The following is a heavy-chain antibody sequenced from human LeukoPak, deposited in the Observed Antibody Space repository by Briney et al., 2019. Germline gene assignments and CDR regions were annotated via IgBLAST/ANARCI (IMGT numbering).Heavy chain of an antibody. V-gene: IGHV3-53*01. J-gene: IGHJ4*02. CDR3: ARVGYDILTGYYLYDY. D-gene: IGHD3-9*01. Sequence: SGGSLRLSGAASGFTVSSNYMSWVRQAPGKGLEWVSVIYSGGSTYYADSVKGRFTISRDNSKNTLYLQMNSLRAEDTAVYYCARVGYDILTGYYLYDYWGQGTLVTVSS. CDR2: IYSGGST. CDR1: GFTVSSNY.